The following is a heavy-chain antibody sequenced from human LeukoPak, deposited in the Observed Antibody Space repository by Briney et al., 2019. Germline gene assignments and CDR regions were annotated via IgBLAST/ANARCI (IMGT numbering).Heavy chain of an antibody. CDR2: IYYSGST. CDR3: ARGRRYYYDSSGSLHFDY. Sequence: PSETLSLTCTVSGGSISSGGYYWSWIRQHPGKGLEWIGYIYYSGSTYHNPSLKSRVTISVDTSKNQFSLKLSSVTAADTAVYYCARGRRYYYDSSGSLHFDYWGQGTLVTVSS. CDR1: GGSISSGGYY. V-gene: IGHV4-31*03. J-gene: IGHJ4*02. D-gene: IGHD3-22*01.